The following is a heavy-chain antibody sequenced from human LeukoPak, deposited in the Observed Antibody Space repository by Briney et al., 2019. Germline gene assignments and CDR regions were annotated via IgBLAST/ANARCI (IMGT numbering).Heavy chain of an antibody. V-gene: IGHV3-30*04. Sequence: GGSLRLSCAASGFTFSSYALHWVRQAPGKGLEWVAFMSYDGSKQYYGDSVKGRFTISRDNSKTTLYLQMNSLRAEDTAVYYCARDSVAKSLGSPLKWGQGTLDTVSS. CDR2: MSYDGSKQ. CDR1: GFTFSSYA. CDR3: ARDSVAKSLGSPLK. J-gene: IGHJ4*02.